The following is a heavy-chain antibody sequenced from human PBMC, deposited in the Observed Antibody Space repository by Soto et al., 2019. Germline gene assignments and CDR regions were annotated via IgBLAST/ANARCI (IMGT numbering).Heavy chain of an antibody. CDR1: GYTFTGYY. J-gene: IGHJ4*02. D-gene: IGHD5-18*01. Sequence: ASVKVSCKASGYTFTGYYMHWVRQAPGQGLEWMGWINPNSGGTNYAQKFQGWVTMTRDTSISTAYMELSRLRSDDTAVYYCARGCGYSYGYDYFDYWGQGXLVTVYS. CDR2: INPNSGGT. CDR3: ARGCGYSYGYDYFDY. V-gene: IGHV1-2*04.